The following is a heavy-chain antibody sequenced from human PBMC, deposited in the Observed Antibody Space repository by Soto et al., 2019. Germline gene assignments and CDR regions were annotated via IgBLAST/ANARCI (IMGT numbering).Heavy chain of an antibody. J-gene: IGHJ4*02. CDR2: ISYDGSNK. CDR3: AKPLGITFGGVIGPGLDY. CDR1: GFTFSSYG. D-gene: IGHD3-16*02. Sequence: QVQLVESGGGVVQPGRSLRLSCAASGFTFSSYGMHWVRQAPGKGLEWVAVISYDGSNKYYADSVKGRFTISRDNSKNTLYLQMNSLRAEDTAVYYCAKPLGITFGGVIGPGLDYWGQGTLVTVSS. V-gene: IGHV3-30*18.